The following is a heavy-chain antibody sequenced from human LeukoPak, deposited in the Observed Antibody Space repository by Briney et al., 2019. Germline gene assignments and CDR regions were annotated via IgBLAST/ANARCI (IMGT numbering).Heavy chain of an antibody. CDR2: IGVDTGTT. CDR3: VRDSRETGTTSDFDY. V-gene: IGHV1-18*01. J-gene: IGHJ4*02. Sequence: ASVKVSCKASGYTFDNYGISWVRQAPGQGLEWVGWIGVDTGTTNFARKFQGRVTMTTDTDTATSYMEVRGLISDDTAVYYCVRDSRETGTTSDFDYWGQGTLVIVSS. D-gene: IGHD1-7*01. CDR1: GYTFDNYG.